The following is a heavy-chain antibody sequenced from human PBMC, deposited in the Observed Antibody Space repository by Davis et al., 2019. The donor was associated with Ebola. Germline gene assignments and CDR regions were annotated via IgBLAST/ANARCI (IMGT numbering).Heavy chain of an antibody. V-gene: IGHV3-74*01. J-gene: IGHJ4*02. CDR2: INNDGSWT. D-gene: IGHD2-2*01. CDR3: AREYYQLLLRLDY. CDR1: GLTFSSYA. Sequence: HTGGSLRLSCAASGLTFSSYAMSWVRQAPGKGPMWVSRINNDGSWTSYADSVKGRFTISRDNAKNTLYLQMNSLRAEDTAVYYCAREYYQLLLRLDYWGQGTLVTVSS.